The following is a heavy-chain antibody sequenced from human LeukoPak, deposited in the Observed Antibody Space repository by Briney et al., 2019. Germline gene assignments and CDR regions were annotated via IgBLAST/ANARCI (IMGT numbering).Heavy chain of an antibody. CDR3: ATAPYDFWSGYYTRY. Sequence: ASVKVSCKASGYTFTGYYMHWVRQAPGQGLEWMGRINPNSGGTNYAQKFQGRVTMTRDTSISTAYMELSRLRSDDTAVYYCATAPYDFWSGYYTRYWGQGTLVTVSS. V-gene: IGHV1-2*06. D-gene: IGHD3-3*01. CDR1: GYTFTGYY. CDR2: INPNSGGT. J-gene: IGHJ4*02.